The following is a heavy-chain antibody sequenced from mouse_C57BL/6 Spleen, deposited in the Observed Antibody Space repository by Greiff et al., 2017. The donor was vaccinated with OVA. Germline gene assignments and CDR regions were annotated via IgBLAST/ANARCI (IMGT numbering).Heavy chain of an antibody. CDR1: GYTFTSYW. J-gene: IGHJ2*01. CDR3: ARGDYGNYYFDY. Sequence: VQLQQSGAELVKPGASVKLSCKASGYTFTSYWMQWVKQRPGQGLEWIGEIDPSDSYTNYNQKFKGKATLTVDTSSSTAYMQLSSLTSEDSAVYYCARGDYGNYYFDYWGQGTTLTVSS. D-gene: IGHD2-1*01. V-gene: IGHV1-50*01. CDR2: IDPSDSYT.